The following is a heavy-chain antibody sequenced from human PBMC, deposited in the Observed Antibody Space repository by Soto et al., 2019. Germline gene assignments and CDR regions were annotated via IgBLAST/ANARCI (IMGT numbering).Heavy chain of an antibody. CDR2: IYYSGST. Sequence: SETLSLTCTVSGGSISSYYLSWIRQPPGKGLEWIGYIYYSGSTNYNPSLKSRVTISVDTSKNQFSLKLSSVTAADTAVYYCARAFTTVTNFDYWGQGTLVTVSS. CDR1: GGSISSYY. CDR3: ARAFTTVTNFDY. V-gene: IGHV4-59*01. D-gene: IGHD4-17*01. J-gene: IGHJ4*02.